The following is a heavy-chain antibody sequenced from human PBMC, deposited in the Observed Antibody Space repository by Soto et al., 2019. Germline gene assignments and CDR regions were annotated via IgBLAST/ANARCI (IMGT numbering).Heavy chain of an antibody. V-gene: IGHV3-11*01. CDR1: GFIFSDYY. CDR2: IRSSDNTR. CDR3: ERGNHLYDY. Sequence: PWESXRLSCSASGFIFSDYYIIWIRHAPGKGLEWVSYIRSSDNTRYYADSVNGRSTISRDNAKKSLYLQMNSLRAKETAVYYYERGNHLYDYWGQGTLVTVSS. J-gene: IGHJ4*02.